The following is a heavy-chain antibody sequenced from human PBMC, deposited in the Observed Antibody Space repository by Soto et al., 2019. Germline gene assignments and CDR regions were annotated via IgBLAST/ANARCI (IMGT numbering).Heavy chain of an antibody. D-gene: IGHD6-13*01. CDR3: VKAAARGDY. V-gene: IGHV3-21*01. J-gene: IGHJ4*02. Sequence: PGGSLRLSCAASGFTFSRYSMNWVRQAPGKGLEWVSSIDSYSNFIYYADSVKGRFIISRDNARNSLFLQMSSLRAEDTAVYYCVKAAARGDYWGQGTLVTVSS. CDR2: IDSYSNFI. CDR1: GFTFSRYS.